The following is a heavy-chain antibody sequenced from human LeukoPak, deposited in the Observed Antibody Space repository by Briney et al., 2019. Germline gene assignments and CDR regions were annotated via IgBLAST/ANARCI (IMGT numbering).Heavy chain of an antibody. D-gene: IGHD1-26*01. CDR3: ARGGQKYSGSYHDY. V-gene: IGHV1-69*13. CDR2: IIPIFGTG. Sequence: EASVKVSCKASGGTFSSYAISWVRQAPGQGLEWMGGIIPIFGTGNYAQKFQGRVTITADESTSTAYMELSSLRSEDTAVYYCARGGQKYSGSYHDYWGQGTLVTVSS. CDR1: GGTFSSYA. J-gene: IGHJ4*02.